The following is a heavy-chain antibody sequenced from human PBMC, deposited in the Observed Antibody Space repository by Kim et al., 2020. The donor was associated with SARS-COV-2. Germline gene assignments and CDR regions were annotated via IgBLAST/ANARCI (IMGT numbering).Heavy chain of an antibody. CDR2: ISWNSGSI. V-gene: IGHV3-9*01. Sequence: GGSLRLSCAASGFTFDDYAMHWVRQAPGKGLEWVSGISWNSGSIGYADSVKGRFTISRDNAKNSLYLQMNSLRAEDTALYYCTTGYSSSWYFRGWGQGTLVTVSS. J-gene: IGHJ4*02. CDR1: GFTFDDYA. CDR3: TTGYSSSWYFRG. D-gene: IGHD6-13*01.